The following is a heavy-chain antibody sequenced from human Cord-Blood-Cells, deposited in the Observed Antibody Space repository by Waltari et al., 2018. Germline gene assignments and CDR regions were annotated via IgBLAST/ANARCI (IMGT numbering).Heavy chain of an antibody. CDR2: IIPIFGTA. J-gene: IGHJ6*03. Sequence: QVQLVQSGAEVKKPGSSVKVSCKASGGTFSSYAISWVRQAPGQGLEWMGGIIPIFGTANYAQKFQGRVTITADESTSTAYMELSSLRSEDTAVYYCARGSADIVVVPAAIGSYYMDVWGKGTTVTVSS. CDR3: ARGSADIVVVPAAIGSYYMDV. D-gene: IGHD2-2*02. V-gene: IGHV1-69*01. CDR1: GGTFSSYA.